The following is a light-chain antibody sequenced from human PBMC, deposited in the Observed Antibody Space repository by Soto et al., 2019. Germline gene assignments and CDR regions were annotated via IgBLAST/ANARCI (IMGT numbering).Light chain of an antibody. J-gene: IGLJ2*01. V-gene: IGLV2-14*01. Sequence: QSALTQSASVSGSPGQSITISCTGTSSDVGDYNFVSWYQQHPGKAPKLMIYEVSNRPSGVSNRFSGSKSGNTASLTISGLQAEDEAAYFCSSYKTSSFVVFGGGTKVTVL. CDR2: EVS. CDR1: SSDVGDYNF. CDR3: SSYKTSSFVV.